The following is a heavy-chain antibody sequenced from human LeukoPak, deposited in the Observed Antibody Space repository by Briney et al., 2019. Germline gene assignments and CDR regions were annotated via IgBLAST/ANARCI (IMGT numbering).Heavy chain of an antibody. Sequence: ASVKVSCKASGGTFSSYAISWVRQAPGQGLEWMGGIIPIFGTANYAQKFQGRVTITTDESTSTAYMELSSLRSENTAVYYCARGSYCSSTSCYKAFDYWGQGTLVTVSS. CDR1: GGTFSSYA. CDR2: IIPIFGTA. CDR3: ARGSYCSSTSCYKAFDY. D-gene: IGHD2-2*02. V-gene: IGHV1-69*05. J-gene: IGHJ4*02.